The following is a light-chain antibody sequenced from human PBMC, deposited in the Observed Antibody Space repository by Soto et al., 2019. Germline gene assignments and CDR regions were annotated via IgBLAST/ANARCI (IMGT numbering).Light chain of an antibody. J-gene: IGKJ4*01. V-gene: IGKV3-15*01. CDR3: QQYNNWPLA. Sequence: EIVMTQSPATLSVSPGARATLSCRASQNVNSNLAWYQQKPGQAPRLLIYGASTRATGIPARFSGSGSGTEFTLTISSLQSEDFAVYYCQQYNNWPLAFGGGTRVEIK. CDR1: QNVNSN. CDR2: GAS.